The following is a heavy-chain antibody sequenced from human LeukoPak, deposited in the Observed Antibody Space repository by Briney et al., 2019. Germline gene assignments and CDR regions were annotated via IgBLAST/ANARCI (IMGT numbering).Heavy chain of an antibody. CDR3: ARAGSSGGDFDY. J-gene: IGHJ4*02. D-gene: IGHD6-6*01. Sequence: GASVKVSCKASGYTFTSYYMHWVRQAPGQGLEWMGIINPSGGSTGYAQKFQGRVTMTRDTSTSTVYMELSSLRSEDTAVYYCARAGSSGGDFDYWGQGTLVTVSS. CDR1: GYTFTSYY. CDR2: INPSGGST. V-gene: IGHV1-46*01.